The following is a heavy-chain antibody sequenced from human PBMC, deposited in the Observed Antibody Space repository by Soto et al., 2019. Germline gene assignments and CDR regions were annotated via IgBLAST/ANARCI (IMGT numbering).Heavy chain of an antibody. CDR3: ARGTYYDFWSGYYTGHWFDP. D-gene: IGHD3-3*01. J-gene: IGHJ5*02. Sequence: SETLSLTCAVYGGSFSGYYWSWIRQPPGKGLEWIGEINHSGSTNYNPSLKSRVTISVDTSKNQFSLKLSSVTAADTAVYYFARGTYYDFWSGYYTGHWFDPWGQGTLVTVSS. CDR2: INHSGST. CDR1: GGSFSGYY. V-gene: IGHV4-34*01.